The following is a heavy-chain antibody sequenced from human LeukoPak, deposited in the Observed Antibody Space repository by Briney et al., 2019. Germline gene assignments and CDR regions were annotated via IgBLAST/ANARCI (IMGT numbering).Heavy chain of an antibody. CDR3: ARDIAAAGTTAWFDP. CDR2: INPNSGGT. Sequence: ASVKVSCKASGYTFTGYYMHWVRQAPGQGLEWMGWINPNSGGTNYAQKFQGRVTMTRDTSISTAYMELSRLRSDDTAVYYCARDIAAAGTTAWFDPWGQGTLVTVSS. V-gene: IGHV1-2*02. J-gene: IGHJ5*02. CDR1: GYTFTGYY. D-gene: IGHD6-13*01.